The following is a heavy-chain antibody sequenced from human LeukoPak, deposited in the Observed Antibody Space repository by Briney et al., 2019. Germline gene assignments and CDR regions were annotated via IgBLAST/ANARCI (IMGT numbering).Heavy chain of an antibody. J-gene: IGHJ3*02. D-gene: IGHD3-3*01. V-gene: IGHV4-38-2*01. CDR2: IYHGGST. Sequence: SETLSLXCAVSGYSISSGYYWGWIRQPPGKGLEWIGSIYHGGSTYYNPSLKSRVTISVDTSKNQFSLKLSSVTAADTAVYYCARANQNVLRFLEWLSAFDIWGQGTMVTVSS. CDR3: ARANQNVLRFLEWLSAFDI. CDR1: GYSISSGYY.